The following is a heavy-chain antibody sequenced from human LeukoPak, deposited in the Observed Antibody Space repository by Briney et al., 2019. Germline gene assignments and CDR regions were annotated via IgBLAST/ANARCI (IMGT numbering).Heavy chain of an antibody. V-gene: IGHV3-21*01. CDR3: ARGNNYHGSGSSYYFDY. J-gene: IGHJ4*02. Sequence: PGGSLRLSCAASGFTFNSYTMNWVRQAPGKGLEGISSISGTTTYIYYADSLKGRFTISRDNAKKSLYLQMNSLRAEDTAVYYCARGNNYHGSGSSYYFDYWGQGTLVTVSS. CDR1: GFTFNSYT. CDR2: ISGTTTYI. D-gene: IGHD3-10*01.